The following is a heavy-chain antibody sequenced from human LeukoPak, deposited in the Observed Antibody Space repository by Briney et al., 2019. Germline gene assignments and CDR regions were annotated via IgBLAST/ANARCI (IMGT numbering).Heavy chain of an antibody. CDR3: ARDPPRCDFWSGYPYFDY. Sequence: GGSLRLSCAASGFTFSSYSMNWVRQAPGKGLEWVSYISSSSSTIYYADSVKGRFTISRDNAKNSLYLQMNSLRAEDTAVYYCARDPPRCDFWSGYPYFDYWGQGTLVTVSS. D-gene: IGHD3-3*01. CDR1: GFTFSSYS. J-gene: IGHJ4*02. CDR2: ISSSSSTI. V-gene: IGHV3-48*01.